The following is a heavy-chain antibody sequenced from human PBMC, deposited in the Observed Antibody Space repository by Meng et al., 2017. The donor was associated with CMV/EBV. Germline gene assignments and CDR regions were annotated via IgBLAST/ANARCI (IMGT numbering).Heavy chain of an antibody. D-gene: IGHD3-16*01. CDR3: VRGFWGP. Sequence: LSLTCAASGFTFSSYAMSWVRQAPGKGLEWVSAISGSGGSTYYADSVKGRFTISRDNAKNSLYLQMNSLRAEDTAMYYCVRGFWGPWGQGTLVTVSS. CDR1: GFTFSSYA. CDR2: ISGSGGST. V-gene: IGHV3-23*01. J-gene: IGHJ5*02.